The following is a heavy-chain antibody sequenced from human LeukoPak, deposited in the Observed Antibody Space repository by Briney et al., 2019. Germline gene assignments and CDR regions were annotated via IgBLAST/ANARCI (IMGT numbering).Heavy chain of an antibody. CDR1: GFTFSSYE. V-gene: IGHV3-48*03. J-gene: IGHJ4*02. D-gene: IGHD3-16*01. CDR3: TAWLLI. Sequence: GGSLRLSCAASGFTFSSYEMNWVRQAPGKGLEWVSYISSSGSTIYYADSVKGRFTISRDDSKNTLYLQMNSLKSDDTAVYYCTAWLLIRGQGTPVTVSS. CDR2: ISSSGSTI.